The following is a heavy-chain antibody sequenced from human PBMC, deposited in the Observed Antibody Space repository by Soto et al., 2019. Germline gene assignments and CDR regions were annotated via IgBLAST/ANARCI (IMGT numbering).Heavy chain of an antibody. V-gene: IGHV1-58*02. CDR1: GFTFSSSA. Sequence: QMQLVQSGPEVKKPGTSVKVSCKASGFTFSSSAMQWVRQARGQRLEWIGWIVVGSGNTNYAQKFQERVTITRDMSTSTAYMELSSLRSEDTAVYYCAAGAGGYDQYYYYGMDVWGQGTTVTVSS. CDR3: AAGAGGYDQYYYYGMDV. D-gene: IGHD5-12*01. CDR2: IVVGSGNT. J-gene: IGHJ6*02.